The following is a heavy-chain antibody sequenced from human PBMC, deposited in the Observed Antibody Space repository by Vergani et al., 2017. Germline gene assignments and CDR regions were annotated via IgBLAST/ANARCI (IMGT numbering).Heavy chain of an antibody. D-gene: IGHD2-21*02. Sequence: EVQLVESGGGLVQPGGSLRLSCAASGFTFSSYSMNWVRQAPGKGVEWVSYISSSSSTIYYAAAVKGRFTISRDNAKNSLYLQMNSLRAVDTALYHCARSVVVTEDAFDIWGQGTMVTVSS. V-gene: IGHV3-48*01. CDR3: ARSVVVTEDAFDI. J-gene: IGHJ3*02. CDR2: ISSSSSTI. CDR1: GFTFSSYS.